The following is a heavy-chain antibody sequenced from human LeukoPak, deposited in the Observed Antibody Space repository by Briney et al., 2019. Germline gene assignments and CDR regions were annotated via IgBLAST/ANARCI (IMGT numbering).Heavy chain of an antibody. Sequence: KASETLSLTCTVSGGSISSYYWSWIRQPPGKGLEWIGSIYYSGSTYYNPSLKSRVTISVDTSKNQFSLKLSSVTAADTAVYYCARRSGTYHAFDIWGQGRMVTVSS. CDR3: ARRSGTYHAFDI. V-gene: IGHV4-59*05. CDR1: GGSISSYY. D-gene: IGHD1-26*01. CDR2: IYYSGST. J-gene: IGHJ3*02.